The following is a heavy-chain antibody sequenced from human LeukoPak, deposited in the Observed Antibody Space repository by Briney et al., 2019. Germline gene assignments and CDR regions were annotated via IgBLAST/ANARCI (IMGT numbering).Heavy chain of an antibody. D-gene: IGHD4-11*01. CDR1: GFTVSSNY. Sequence: GGSLRLSCAASGFTVSSNYMSWVRQAPGKGLEWVLVIYSGGSTYYADSVKGRFTISRDNSRNTLSLQMNSLRAEDTAVYYCARVRTTVTNYYYYYMDVWGKGTTVTVSS. CDR2: IYSGGST. J-gene: IGHJ6*03. V-gene: IGHV3-53*01. CDR3: ARVRTTVTNYYYYYMDV.